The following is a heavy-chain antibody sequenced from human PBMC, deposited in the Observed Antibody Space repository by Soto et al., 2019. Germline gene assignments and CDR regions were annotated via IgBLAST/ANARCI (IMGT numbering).Heavy chain of an antibody. CDR3: ARDTYYYDSSGYYLDAFDI. J-gene: IGHJ3*02. V-gene: IGHV1-18*01. CDR1: GYTFTSYG. Sequence: ASVKVSCKASGYTFTSYGISWVRQAPGXGLEWMGWISAYNGNTNYAQKLQGRVTMTTDTSTSTAYMELRSLRSDDTAVYYCARDTYYYDSSGYYLDAFDIWGQGTMVTV. CDR2: ISAYNGNT. D-gene: IGHD3-22*01.